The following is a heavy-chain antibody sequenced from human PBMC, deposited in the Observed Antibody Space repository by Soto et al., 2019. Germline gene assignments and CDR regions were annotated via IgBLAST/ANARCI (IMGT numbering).Heavy chain of an antibody. CDR1: GFTFSSYA. CDR2: ISGSGGST. D-gene: IGHD5-12*01. CDR3: AKARVEMATIPAY. J-gene: IGHJ4*02. V-gene: IGHV3-23*01. Sequence: LRLSCAASGFTFSSYAMSWVRQAPGKGLEWVSAISGSGGSTYCADSVKGRFTISRDNSKNTLYLQMNSLRAEDTAVYYCAKARVEMATIPAYWGQGTLVTVSS.